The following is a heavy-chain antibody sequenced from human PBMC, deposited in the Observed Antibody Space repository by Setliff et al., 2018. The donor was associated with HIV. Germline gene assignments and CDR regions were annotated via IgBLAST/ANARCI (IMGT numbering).Heavy chain of an antibody. V-gene: IGHV3-33*06. CDR2: MYYDGVTT. CDR3: AKPLTQWGVSPYHYAVDV. J-gene: IGHJ6*02. D-gene: IGHD1-26*01. CDR1: GFNVEKSG. Sequence: PGGSLRLSCEASGFNVEKSGMHWIRQAPGKGLEWVAVMYYDGVTTYYADSVKGRFTISTDNSKNTLYLQMNSLRAEDTAVYYCAKPLTQWGVSPYHYAVDVWGQGTTVTVSS.